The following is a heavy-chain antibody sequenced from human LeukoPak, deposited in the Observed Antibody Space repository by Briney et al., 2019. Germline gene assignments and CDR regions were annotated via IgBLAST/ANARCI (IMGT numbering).Heavy chain of an antibody. Sequence: GSSVKVSCKASGGTFSSYAISWVRQAPGQGLEWMGRIIPIFGTANYAQKFQGRVTITTDESTSTAYMELRSLRSEDTAVYYCARDPFMVRGVITTAYFDYWGQGTLVTVSS. J-gene: IGHJ4*02. CDR3: ARDPFMVRGVITTAYFDY. V-gene: IGHV1-69*05. CDR1: GGTFSSYA. D-gene: IGHD3-10*01. CDR2: IIPIFGTA.